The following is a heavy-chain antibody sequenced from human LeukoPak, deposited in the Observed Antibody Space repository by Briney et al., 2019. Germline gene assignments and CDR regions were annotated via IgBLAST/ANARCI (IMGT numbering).Heavy chain of an antibody. D-gene: IGHD6-6*01. CDR2: IKQDGSEK. CDR3: ARDVSDENGSSSRIHLDS. Sequence: PGGSLRLSCAASGFTFTNYAMTWVRQAPGKGLEWVANIKQDGSEKYYVDSVKGRFTISRDNAKNSLFLQMNGLRAEDSAVYYCARDVSDENGSSSRIHLDSWGQGTLVSVSS. CDR1: GFTFTNYA. J-gene: IGHJ4*02. V-gene: IGHV3-7*01.